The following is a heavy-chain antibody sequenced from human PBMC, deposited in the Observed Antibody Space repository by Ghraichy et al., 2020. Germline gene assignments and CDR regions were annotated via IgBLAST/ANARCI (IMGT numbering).Heavy chain of an antibody. CDR2: IYYSGST. D-gene: IGHD2-8*01. Sequence: SETLSLTCTVSGGSISSSSYYWGWIRQPPGKGREWIGSIYYSGSTYYNPSLKSRVTISVDTSKNQFSLKLSSVTAADTAVYYCARLGYCTNGVCSNLPFDFWGQGTLVTVSS. CDR1: GGSISSSSYY. J-gene: IGHJ4*02. CDR3: ARLGYCTNGVCSNLPFDF. V-gene: IGHV4-39*01.